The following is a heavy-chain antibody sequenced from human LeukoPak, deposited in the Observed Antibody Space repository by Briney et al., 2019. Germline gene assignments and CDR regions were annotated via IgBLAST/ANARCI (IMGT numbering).Heavy chain of an antibody. V-gene: IGHV3-21*01. Sequence: PGGSLRLSCAASGFTFSSYSMSWVRQAPGKGLEWVSSISSSSSSIYYADSVKGRFTISRDNAKNSLYLQMNSLRAEDTAVYYCAGDVTGSFDYWGQGTLVTVSS. CDR3: AGDVTGSFDY. J-gene: IGHJ4*02. D-gene: IGHD7-27*01. CDR1: GFTFSSYS. CDR2: ISSSSSSI.